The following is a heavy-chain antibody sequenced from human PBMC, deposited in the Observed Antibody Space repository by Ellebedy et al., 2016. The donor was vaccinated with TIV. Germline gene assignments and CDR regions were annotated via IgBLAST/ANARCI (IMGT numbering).Heavy chain of an antibody. V-gene: IGHV4-59*08. J-gene: IGHJ2*01. CDR1: GGSISPYY. CDR3: ARLRHYGGDSVWFFDL. Sequence: MPSETLSLTCTVSGGSISPYYWSWIRQPPGKPLEWIGYIYYSGSTNYDPSLKSRVTISLDTSKNQFSLRLTSVTAADTAVYYCARLRHYGGDSVWFFDLWGRGTLVTVSS. CDR2: IYYSGST. D-gene: IGHD4-23*01.